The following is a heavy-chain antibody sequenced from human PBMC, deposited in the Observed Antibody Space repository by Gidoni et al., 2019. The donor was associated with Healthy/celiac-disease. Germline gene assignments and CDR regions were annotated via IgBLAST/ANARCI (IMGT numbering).Heavy chain of an antibody. V-gene: IGHV4-34*01. J-gene: IGHJ4*02. CDR1: GGSFSGYY. CDR2: INHSGST. Sequence: QVQLQQWGAGLLKPSETLSLTCAVYGGSFSGYYWSWSRQPPGKGLEWIGEINHSGSTNYNPSLKSRVTISVDTSKNQFSLKLSSVTAADTAVYYCARGGQGYYGSGSYRIWGQGTLVTVSS. D-gene: IGHD3-10*01. CDR3: ARGGQGYYGSGSYRI.